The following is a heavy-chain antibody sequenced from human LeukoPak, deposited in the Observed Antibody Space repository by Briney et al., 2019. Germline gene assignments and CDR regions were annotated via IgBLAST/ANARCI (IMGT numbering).Heavy chain of an antibody. CDR2: INPSGGST. J-gene: IGHJ5*02. CDR1: GYTFTSYY. D-gene: IGHD3-10*01. Sequence: ASVKVSCKASGYTFTSYYMHWVRQAPGQGLEWMGIINPSGGSTSYAQKFQGRVTMTRDMSTSTVYMELSSLRSEDTAVYYCARVYGSGILDNWFDPWGQGTLVTVSS. V-gene: IGHV1-46*01. CDR3: ARVYGSGILDNWFDP.